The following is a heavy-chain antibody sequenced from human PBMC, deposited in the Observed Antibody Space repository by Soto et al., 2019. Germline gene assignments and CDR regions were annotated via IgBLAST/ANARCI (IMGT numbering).Heavy chain of an antibody. Sequence: QVELQESGPGLVKPSQTLSLTCTVAGDSISSDDYYWSWIRQPPGKGLGWLGYIYYSWNTYASPSLKSRVTISLDTSTNPLSLNLSSVTAADTAMYYFARGRSSSWWGWGQGTMVIVSS. V-gene: IGHV4-30-4*01. J-gene: IGHJ4*02. CDR1: GDSISSDDYY. CDR3: ARGRSSSWWG. D-gene: IGHD6-13*01. CDR2: IYYSWNT.